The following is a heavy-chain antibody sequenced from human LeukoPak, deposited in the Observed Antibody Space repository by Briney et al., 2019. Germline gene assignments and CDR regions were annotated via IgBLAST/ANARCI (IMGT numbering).Heavy chain of an antibody. CDR1: GGSFSGYY. CDR3: ARGEWELRWFDP. Sequence: SETLSLTCAVYGGSFSGYYWSWIRQPPGKGLEWIGEINHSGSTNYNPSLKSRVTISVDTSKNQFSLKLSSVTAADTAVYYCARGEWELRWFDPWGQGTLVTVSS. V-gene: IGHV4-34*01. D-gene: IGHD1-26*01. CDR2: INHSGST. J-gene: IGHJ5*02.